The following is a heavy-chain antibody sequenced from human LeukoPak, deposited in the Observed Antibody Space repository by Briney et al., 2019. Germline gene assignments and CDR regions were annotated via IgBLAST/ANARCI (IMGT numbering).Heavy chain of an antibody. CDR1: GGSFSGYY. D-gene: IGHD3-10*01. V-gene: IGHV4-34*01. CDR2: INHSGST. CDR3: ARRSRITMVRGAIGN. J-gene: IGHJ4*02. Sequence: PSETLSLTCAVYGGSFSGYYWSWIRQPPGKGLEWIGEINHSGSTNYNPSLKSRVTISVDTSKNQFSLKLSSVTAADTAVYYCARRSRITMVRGAIGNWGQGTLVTVSS.